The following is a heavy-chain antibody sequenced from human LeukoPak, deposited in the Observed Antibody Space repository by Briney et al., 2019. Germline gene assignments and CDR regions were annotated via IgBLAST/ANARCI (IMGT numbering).Heavy chain of an antibody. CDR3: ARVGATTWGAFDI. V-gene: IGHV3-21*01. D-gene: IGHD1-26*01. CDR2: ISGTSSYM. CDR1: GFTFSDYS. Sequence: GGSLRLSCAASGFTFSDYSINWVRQAPGKGLEWVSSISGTSSYMYYAESLKGRFTISRDHAKNSLYLQMNSLRAEDTSVYYCARVGATTWGAFDIWGQGTMVTVSS. J-gene: IGHJ3*02.